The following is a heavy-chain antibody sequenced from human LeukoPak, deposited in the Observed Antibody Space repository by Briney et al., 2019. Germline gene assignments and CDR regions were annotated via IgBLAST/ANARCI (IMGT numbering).Heavy chain of an antibody. CDR1: GDSIVTNYY. V-gene: IGHV4-39*01. CDR3: TRHAGGDHYDFWSGSYFDY. CDR2: VYNSGAT. J-gene: IGHJ4*02. Sequence: SETLSLTCAVSGDSIVTNYYWGWVRQTPGKGLEFIGNVYNSGATYYNPSLKSRATISVDTSKNRFSLQLTSVTAADTAVYYCTRHAGGDHYDFWSGSYFDYWGQGTLVTVSS. D-gene: IGHD3/OR15-3a*01.